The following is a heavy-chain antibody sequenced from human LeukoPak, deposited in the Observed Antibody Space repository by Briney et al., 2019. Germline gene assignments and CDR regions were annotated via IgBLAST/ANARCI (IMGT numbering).Heavy chain of an antibody. CDR1: GGSISSGSYY. Sequence: SETLSLTCTVSGGSISSGSYYWGWIRQPPGKGLEWIGSIYYSGSTYYNPSLKSRVTISVDTSKNQFSLKLGSVTAADTAVYYCARLYYDFWSGYSHYMDVWGKGTTVTVSS. J-gene: IGHJ6*03. CDR2: IYYSGST. V-gene: IGHV4-39*01. D-gene: IGHD3-3*01. CDR3: ARLYYDFWSGYSHYMDV.